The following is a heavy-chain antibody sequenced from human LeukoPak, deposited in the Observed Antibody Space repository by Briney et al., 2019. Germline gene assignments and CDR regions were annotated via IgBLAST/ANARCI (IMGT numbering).Heavy chain of an antibody. J-gene: IGHJ4*02. V-gene: IGHV1-69*01. CDR3: ARAGRTSAGFTLTY. D-gene: IGHD1-14*01. Sequence: SVKVSCKASGGTFSSYAISWVRQAPGQGLEWMGGIIPIFGTANYAQKFQGRVTITADESTSTAYMKLSSLRSEDTAVYYCARAGRTSAGFTLTYWGQGTLVTVSS. CDR1: GGTFSSYA. CDR2: IIPIFGTA.